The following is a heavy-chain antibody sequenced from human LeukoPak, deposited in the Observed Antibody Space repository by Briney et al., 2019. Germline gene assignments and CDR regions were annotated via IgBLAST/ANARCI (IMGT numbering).Heavy chain of an antibody. Sequence: GGSLRLSCAASGFTFDDYAMHWVRQAPGKGLEWVSGISWNSGCIGYADSVKGRFTISRDNAKNSLYLQMNSLRAEDTALYYCAKDRQYYYDSSVSVRGGMDVWGQGTTVTVSS. CDR1: GFTFDDYA. J-gene: IGHJ6*02. V-gene: IGHV3-9*01. CDR2: ISWNSGCI. D-gene: IGHD3-22*01. CDR3: AKDRQYYYDSSVSVRGGMDV.